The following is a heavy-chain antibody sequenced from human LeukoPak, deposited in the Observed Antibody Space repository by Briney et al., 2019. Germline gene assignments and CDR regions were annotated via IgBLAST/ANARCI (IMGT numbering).Heavy chain of an antibody. J-gene: IGHJ4*02. D-gene: IGHD1-26*01. CDR1: GGSISSSSYY. CDR2: IYYSGST. Sequence: KPSETLSLTCTVSGGSISSSSYYWGWIRQPPGKGLEWIGSIYYSGSTYYNPSLKSRVTISVDTSKNQFSLKLSSVTAADTAVYYCARADLASGCELRPGYFDYWGQGTLVTVSS. V-gene: IGHV4-39*01. CDR3: ARADLASGCELRPGYFDY.